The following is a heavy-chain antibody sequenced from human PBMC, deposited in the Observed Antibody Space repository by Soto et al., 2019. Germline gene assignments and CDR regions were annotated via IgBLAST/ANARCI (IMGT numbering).Heavy chain of an antibody. D-gene: IGHD2-8*01. CDR2: LYYSGST. V-gene: IGHV4-39*01. CDR3: VRLLYV. J-gene: IGHJ4*02. CDR1: GGSITSDYYY. Sequence: SETLSLTCSVSGGSITSDYYYWGWVRQPPGKGLEWIGSLYYSGSTYCNPSLKARLTISGDTSKNQFSLKMTSVTAADTAVYYCVRLLYVWGQGTLVTVSS.